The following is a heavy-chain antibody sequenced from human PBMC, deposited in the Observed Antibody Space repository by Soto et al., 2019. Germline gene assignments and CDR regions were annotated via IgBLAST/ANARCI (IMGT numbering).Heavy chain of an antibody. V-gene: IGHV3-48*02. CDR1: GFTFSSYA. D-gene: IGHD6-6*01. J-gene: IGHJ6*02. CDR3: ARPSKMYTSSSCGMDV. CDR2: ISSSGSTT. Sequence: EVQLLESGGGLVQPGGSLRLSCAASGFTFSSYAMSWVRQAPGKGLEWVSYISSSGSTTYYADSVRGRFTISRDNAKNSLYLQMNSLRDEDTAVYYCARPSKMYTSSSCGMDVWGQGTTVTVSS.